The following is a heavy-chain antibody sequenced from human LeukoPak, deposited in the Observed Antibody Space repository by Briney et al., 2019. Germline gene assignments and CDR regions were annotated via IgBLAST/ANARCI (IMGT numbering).Heavy chain of an antibody. CDR3: ARGRDPQLADLDY. J-gene: IGHJ4*02. Sequence: SETLSLTCAVYGGSFSGYYWSWIRQPAGKGLEWIGRIYTSGSTNYNPSLKSRVTMSVDTSKNQFSLKLSSVTAADTAVYYCARGRDPQLADLDYWGQGTLVTVSS. V-gene: IGHV4-59*10. D-gene: IGHD6-13*01. CDR1: GGSFSGYY. CDR2: IYTSGST.